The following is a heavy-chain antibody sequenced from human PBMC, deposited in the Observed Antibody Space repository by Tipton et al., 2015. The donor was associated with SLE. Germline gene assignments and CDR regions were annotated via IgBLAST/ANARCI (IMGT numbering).Heavy chain of an antibody. J-gene: IGHJ6*03. CDR3: ARETPVTTRVVYYYYMDV. Sequence: TLSLTCTVSGGSVSSTNYYWTWIRQPAGKGLEWIGRIYSRGSTNYNPSLMSRVTISADTSKNQFSLKLSSVTAADTAVYYCARETPVTTRVVYYYYMDVWGKGTTVTISS. V-gene: IGHV4-61*02. D-gene: IGHD4-11*01. CDR2: IYSRGST. CDR1: GGSVSSTNYY.